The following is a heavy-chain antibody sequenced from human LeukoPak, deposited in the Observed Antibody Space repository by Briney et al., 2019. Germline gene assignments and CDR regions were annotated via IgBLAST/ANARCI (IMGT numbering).Heavy chain of an antibody. CDR2: IYYSGST. CDR1: GGSISSYY. D-gene: IGHD6-19*01. Sequence: SETLSLTCTVSGGSISSYYWSWIRHPPGKALEWIGYIYYSGSTHYTPSLKSRVTISVDTSKNQFSLKLSSVTAADTAVYYCARQSSGWPYYYYGMDVWGQGTTVTVSS. CDR3: ARQSSGWPYYYYGMDV. V-gene: IGHV4-59*08. J-gene: IGHJ6*02.